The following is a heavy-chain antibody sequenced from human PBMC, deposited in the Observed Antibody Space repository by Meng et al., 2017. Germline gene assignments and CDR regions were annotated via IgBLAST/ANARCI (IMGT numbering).Heavy chain of an antibody. CDR3: AKAFCSGSGCSGDDY. CDR2: ISWNSGSI. V-gene: IGHV3-9*01. Sequence: SLKISCAASGFTFDDYAMHWVRQAPGKGLEWVSGISWNSGSIDYADSVKGRFTISRDNAKNSLYLQMNSLRADDTGLYYCAKAFCSGSGCSGDDYWGQGILVTVSS. D-gene: IGHD2-2*01. CDR1: GFTFDDYA. J-gene: IGHJ4*02.